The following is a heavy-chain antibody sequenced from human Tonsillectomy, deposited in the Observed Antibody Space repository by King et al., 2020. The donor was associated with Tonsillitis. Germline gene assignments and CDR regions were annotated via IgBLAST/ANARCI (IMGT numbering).Heavy chain of an antibody. CDR1: GFTFSSYT. J-gene: IGHJ3*02. CDR2: ISSSSSFI. Sequence: VQLVESGGGLVKPGGSLRLSCAASGFTFSSYTMNWVRQAPGKGLQWVSSISSSSSFIYYADSVKGRFTISRDNAKNSLYLQMNSLRAEDTAVYYCARAPGGDLWSGYFWSEGNHDAFDIWGQGTMVTVSS. CDR3: ARAPGGDLWSGYFWSEGNHDAFDI. D-gene: IGHD3-3*01. V-gene: IGHV3-21*01.